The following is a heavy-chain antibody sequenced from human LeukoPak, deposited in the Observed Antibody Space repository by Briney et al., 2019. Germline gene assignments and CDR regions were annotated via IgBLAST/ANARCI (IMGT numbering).Heavy chain of an antibody. V-gene: IGHV3-53*01. CDR3: ARDNRDRFDY. CDR1: GLSVSSSY. D-gene: IGHD3-16*02. CDR2: LYSGGDT. Sequence: GGSLRLSCAASGLSVSSSYMTWVRQALGKGLEWVSVLYSGGDTYYADSVRGRFTISRDNSKNTLYLQMNSLRADDTAVYYCARDNRDRFDYWGQGTLVTVSS. J-gene: IGHJ4*02.